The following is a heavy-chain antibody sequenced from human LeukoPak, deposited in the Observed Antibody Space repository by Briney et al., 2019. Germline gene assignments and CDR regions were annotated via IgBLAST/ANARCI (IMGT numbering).Heavy chain of an antibody. Sequence: GGSLRLSCAASGFTFSSYGMHWVRQAPGKGLEWVSYISSSSSTIYYADSVKGRFTISRDNSKNTLYLQMNSLRAEDTAVYYCARDGGPNYYDSSGYHDAFDIWGQGTMVTVSS. V-gene: IGHV3-48*01. CDR1: GFTFSSYG. J-gene: IGHJ3*02. D-gene: IGHD3-22*01. CDR2: ISSSSSTI. CDR3: ARDGGPNYYDSSGYHDAFDI.